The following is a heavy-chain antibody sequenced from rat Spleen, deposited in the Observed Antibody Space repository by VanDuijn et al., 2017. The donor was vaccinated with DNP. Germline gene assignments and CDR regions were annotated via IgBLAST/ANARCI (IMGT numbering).Heavy chain of an antibody. CDR3: ARSRLPGYYPFAC. J-gene: IGHJ3*01. D-gene: IGHD1-4*01. V-gene: IGHV5-7*01. CDR2: IIYDGTGT. CDR1: GFTFSNYY. Sequence: EVQLVESGGGLVQPGRSLKLSCAASGFTFSNYYMAWVRQAPKKGLEWVATIIYDGTGTYYRDSVKGRFTISRDDAKSSLYLQMNSLKSEDTATYYCARSRLPGYYPFACWGQGTLVTVSS.